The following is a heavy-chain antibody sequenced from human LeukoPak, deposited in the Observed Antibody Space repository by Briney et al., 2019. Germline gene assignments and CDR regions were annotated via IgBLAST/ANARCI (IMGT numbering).Heavy chain of an antibody. D-gene: IGHD3-10*02. CDR2: INSDGSST. CDR3: ARIDARDYFDY. V-gene: IGHV3-74*03. J-gene: IGHJ4*02. Sequence: GSLSLSCAASGFTFSGYWMHWVRQAPGKGLVWVSRINSDGSSTTYADSVKGRFTISRDNAKNTLYLQIHSLRAEDTAVYYCARIDARDYFDYWGQGTLVTVSS. CDR1: GFTFSGYW.